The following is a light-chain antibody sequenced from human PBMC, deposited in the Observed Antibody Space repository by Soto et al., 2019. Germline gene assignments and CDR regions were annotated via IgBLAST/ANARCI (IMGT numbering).Light chain of an antibody. CDR3: QQYNNWPPSIT. V-gene: IGKV3-15*01. CDR1: QNIYNN. J-gene: IGKJ5*01. CDR2: AAS. Sequence: EIVMTQSPVTLSVSPGERATLSCRASQNIYNNLAWYQQKPGQAPRLLIYAASTRATGVSARFSGGGSGTEFTLTISSLQSEDFALYYCQQYNNWPPSITFGQGTRLEIK.